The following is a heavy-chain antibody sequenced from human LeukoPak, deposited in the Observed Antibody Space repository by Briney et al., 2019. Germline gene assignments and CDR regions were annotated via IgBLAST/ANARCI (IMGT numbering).Heavy chain of an antibody. D-gene: IGHD3-10*01. V-gene: IGHV1-2*02. Sequence: ASVKVSCKASGYTFTSYAMHWVRQAPGQGLGWLGWINPNSGATNYAQNFQGRVTMTRDTSISTAYMELSRLRSDDTAVYYCARGARSSDWFDPWGQGTLVTVSS. J-gene: IGHJ5*02. CDR1: GYTFTSYA. CDR3: ARGARSSDWFDP. CDR2: INPNSGAT.